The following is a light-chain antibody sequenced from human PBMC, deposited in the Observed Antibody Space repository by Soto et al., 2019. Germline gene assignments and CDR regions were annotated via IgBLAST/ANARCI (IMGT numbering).Light chain of an antibody. CDR3: QQYNSYLYT. J-gene: IGKJ2*01. V-gene: IGKV1-5*01. CDR2: DAS. CDR1: ESIRTW. Sequence: DIQMTQSPSTLSASIGDRVTITCRASESIRTWLAWYQHKPGKAPKFLIYDASSLESGVPPRFSGSGSGTEFTLAISSLQPDDFATYYCQQYNSYLYTFGQGTKVDIK.